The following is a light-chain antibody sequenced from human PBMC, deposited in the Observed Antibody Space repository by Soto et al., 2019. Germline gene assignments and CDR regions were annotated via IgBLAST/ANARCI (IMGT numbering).Light chain of an antibody. CDR3: QQYNFYSRT. J-gene: IGKJ1*01. Sequence: DIQMTQSPSTLSASVGDTVTITCRASQSISTWLAWYQQKPGKVPKLLIYKASSLQSGVPSRFSGSGSGTEFTLTISSLQPDDFATYYCQQYNFYSRTFGQGTKVEIK. CDR2: KAS. CDR1: QSISTW. V-gene: IGKV1-5*03.